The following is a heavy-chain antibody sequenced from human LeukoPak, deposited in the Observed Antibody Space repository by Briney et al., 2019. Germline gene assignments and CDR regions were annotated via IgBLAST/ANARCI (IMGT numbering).Heavy chain of an antibody. CDR3: ARDCYYDFWTARDHDTFDI. CDR2: INPNSGGT. V-gene: IGHV1-2*02. D-gene: IGHD3/OR15-3a*01. J-gene: IGHJ3*02. Sequence: ASVNVSCKASGYTFTGYYIHWVRPAPGQGLEWMGWINPNSGGTNCAQKFQDRVTMTRDTSISTAYMELSRLRSDDTAVYYCARDCYYDFWTARDHDTFDIWGQGTMVTVSS. CDR1: GYTFTGYY.